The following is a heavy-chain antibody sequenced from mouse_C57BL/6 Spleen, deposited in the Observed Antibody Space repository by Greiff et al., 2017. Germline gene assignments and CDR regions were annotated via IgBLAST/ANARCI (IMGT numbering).Heavy chain of an antibody. CDR2: ISPNNGGT. CDR1: GYTFTDYN. CDR3: ARVDDGYYGFDY. Sequence: VQLQQSGPELVKPGASVKIPCKASGYTFTDYNMDWVKQSHGKGLEWIGDISPNNGGTIYNQKFKGKATLTVDKSSSTASLELRSLTSEDTAVYYCARVDDGYYGFDYWGQGTTLTVSS. J-gene: IGHJ2*01. V-gene: IGHV1-18*01. D-gene: IGHD2-3*01.